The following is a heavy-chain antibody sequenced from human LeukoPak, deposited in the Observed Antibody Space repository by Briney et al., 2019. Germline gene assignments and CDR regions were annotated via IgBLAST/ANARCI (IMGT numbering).Heavy chain of an antibody. V-gene: IGHV4-31*03. D-gene: IGHD6-19*01. CDR3: AYSARSSGWPETFDS. CDR1: GGSVSSGGYY. Sequence: SQTLSLTCSVSGGSVSSGGYYWSWIRQHPGKGLEWIGCIYNSGSTYYNPSLKSRVTISEDTSRNQFTLKLSSVTAADTAVYYCAYSARSSGWPETFDSWGQGTPVTVSS. J-gene: IGHJ4*02. CDR2: IYNSGST.